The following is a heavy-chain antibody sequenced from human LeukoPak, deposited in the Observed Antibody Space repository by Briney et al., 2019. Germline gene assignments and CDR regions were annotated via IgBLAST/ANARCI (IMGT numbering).Heavy chain of an antibody. CDR2: IKQDGSEK. V-gene: IGHV3-7*01. CDR1: GFTFSTHT. Sequence: GGSLRLSCITSGFTFSTHTMNWLRQAPGKGLEWVANIKQDGSEKYYVDSVKGRFTISRDNAKNSLYLQMNSLRAEDTAVYYCARWVGYDSHFDYWGQGTLVTVSS. D-gene: IGHD5-12*01. J-gene: IGHJ4*02. CDR3: ARWVGYDSHFDY.